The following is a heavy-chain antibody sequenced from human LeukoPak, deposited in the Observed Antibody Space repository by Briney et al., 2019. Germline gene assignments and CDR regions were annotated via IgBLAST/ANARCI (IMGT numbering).Heavy chain of an antibody. CDR1: GFTFSSYW. J-gene: IGHJ4*02. Sequence: PGGSLRLSCAASGFTFSSYWMSWFRQAPGKGLEWVANIKQDGSEKYYVDSVKGRFTISRDNAKNSLYLQMNSLRAEDTAVYYCARDSDGYNSWYFDYWGQGTLVTVSS. D-gene: IGHD5-24*01. CDR3: ARDSDGYNSWYFDY. V-gene: IGHV3-7*01. CDR2: IKQDGSEK.